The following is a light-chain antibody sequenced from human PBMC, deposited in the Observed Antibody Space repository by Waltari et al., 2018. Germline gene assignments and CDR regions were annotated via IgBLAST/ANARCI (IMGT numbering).Light chain of an antibody. CDR1: SLRRYY. CDR3: HSRDTISTRV. V-gene: IGLV3-19*01. Sequence: VRITCQGDSLRRYYASWYQQRPGQAPRLVLYGQDNRPSGIPDRFSGSTSGDTASLTITGAQAEDEADYYCHSRDTISTRVFGGGTRLTV. CDR2: GQD. J-gene: IGLJ3*02.